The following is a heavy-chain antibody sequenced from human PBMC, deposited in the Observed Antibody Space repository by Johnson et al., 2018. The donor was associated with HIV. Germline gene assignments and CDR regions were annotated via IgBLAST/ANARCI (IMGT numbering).Heavy chain of an antibody. Sequence: VQLVESGGGVVRPGGSLRVSCEASGFTFDDYAMSWVRQPPGKGLEWASGINWNGGSTGYADPVKGRFTISRDHSKNPLNLQMNSLRAEDTAGYYCARDSTPWGGDYVGYGLDIWGQGTMVTVSS. D-gene: IGHD4-17*01. V-gene: IGHV3-20*04. CDR1: GFTFDDYA. CDR2: INWNGGST. J-gene: IGHJ3*02. CDR3: ARDSTPWGGDYVGYGLDI.